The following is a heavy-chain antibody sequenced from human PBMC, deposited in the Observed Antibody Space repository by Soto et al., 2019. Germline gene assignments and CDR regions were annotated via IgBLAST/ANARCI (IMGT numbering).Heavy chain of an antibody. CDR1: GFTFSSYA. J-gene: IGHJ4*02. Sequence: PGGSLRLSXAASGFTFSSYAMSWVRQAPGKGLEWASAISGSGGSTYYADSVKGRFTISRDNSKNTLYLQMNSLRAEDTAVYYCASRIAAANDYWGQGTLVTVSS. CDR3: ASRIAAANDY. CDR2: ISGSGGST. V-gene: IGHV3-23*01. D-gene: IGHD6-13*01.